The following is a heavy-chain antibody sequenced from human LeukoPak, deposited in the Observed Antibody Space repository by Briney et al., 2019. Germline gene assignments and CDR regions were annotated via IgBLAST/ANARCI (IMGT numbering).Heavy chain of an antibody. Sequence: SGGSLRLSCAASGFTFSSYAMHWVRQAPGKGLEWVAVISYDGSNKYYADSVKGRFTISRDNSKNTLYLQMNSLRAEDTAVYYCASIPTGDIVVVPAADVWGQGTLVTVSS. CDR2: ISYDGSNK. J-gene: IGHJ4*02. CDR1: GFTFSSYA. V-gene: IGHV3-30-3*01. CDR3: ASIPTGDIVVVPAADV. D-gene: IGHD2-2*01.